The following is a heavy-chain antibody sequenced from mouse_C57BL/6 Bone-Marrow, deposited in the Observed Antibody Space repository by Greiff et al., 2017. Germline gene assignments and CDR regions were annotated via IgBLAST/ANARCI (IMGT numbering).Heavy chain of an antibody. V-gene: IGHV5-12*01. Sequence: DVKLQESGGGLVQPGGSLKLSCAASGFTFSDYYMYWVRQTPEKRLEWVAYISNGGGSTYYPDTVKGRFTISRDNAKNTLYLQMSRLKSEDTAMYYCARHYYYGSSYRYFDVWGTGTTVTVSS. J-gene: IGHJ1*03. CDR3: ARHYYYGSSYRYFDV. CDR1: GFTFSDYY. D-gene: IGHD1-1*01. CDR2: ISNGGGST.